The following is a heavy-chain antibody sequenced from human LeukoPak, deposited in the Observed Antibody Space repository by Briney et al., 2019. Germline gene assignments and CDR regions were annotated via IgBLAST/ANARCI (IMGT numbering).Heavy chain of an antibody. J-gene: IGHJ4*02. CDR1: GDSFTGYF. CDR3: VIGVGWQPDY. V-gene: IGHV4-59*01. D-gene: IGHD2-15*01. CDR2: IYKIGAT. Sequence: PSETLSLTCTVFGDSFTGYFLNWVRQPPGKGLEWIGHIYKIGATNYNPSLKSRLTISADTSKNQFSLQLRSVTAADTAVYYCVIGVGWQPDYWGQGTLVTVSS.